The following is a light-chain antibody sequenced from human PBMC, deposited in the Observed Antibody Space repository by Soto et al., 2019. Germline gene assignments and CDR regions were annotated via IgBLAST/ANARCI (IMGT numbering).Light chain of an antibody. CDR1: QTISNY. CDR2: RSS. J-gene: IGKJ1*01. V-gene: IGKV1-5*03. Sequence: DIQMTQSPSTLSASVGDRVTITCRASQTISNYLTWYQQRPGKAPKLLIYRSSILQNGVPSRFSGSGSGTEFTRTISSLQPDDFATYYCQQYYTYATFGQGTRVEI. CDR3: QQYYTYAT.